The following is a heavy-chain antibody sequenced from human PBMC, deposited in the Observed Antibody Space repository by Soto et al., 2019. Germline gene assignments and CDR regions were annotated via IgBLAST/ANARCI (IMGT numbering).Heavy chain of an antibody. CDR3: ARASRSGYTGYALDY. J-gene: IGHJ4*02. CDR1: GLTVGSSA. D-gene: IGHD5-12*01. Sequence: GGSLRLSCAASGLTVGSSAMTWVRQAPGKGLEWVANIINDGSETHYEDSVKGRFTISRDNAKESLFLQMNSLRVDDSAVYYCARASRSGYTGYALDYWGQGIPVTVSS. V-gene: IGHV3-7*01. CDR2: IINDGSET.